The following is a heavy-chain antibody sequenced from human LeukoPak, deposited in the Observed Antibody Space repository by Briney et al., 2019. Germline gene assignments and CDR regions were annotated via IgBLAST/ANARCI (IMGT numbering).Heavy chain of an antibody. J-gene: IGHJ4*02. CDR3: ARRLDYGDYGFFDY. CDR1: GYTFTSYG. D-gene: IGHD4-17*01. V-gene: IGHV1-18*01. CDR2: ISAYNGNT. Sequence: ASVKVSCKASGYTFTSYGITWVRQAPGQGLEWMGWISAYNGNTNCAQKLQGRVTMTTDTSTSTAYMELRSPRSDDTAVYYCARRLDYGDYGFFDYWGQGTLVTVSS.